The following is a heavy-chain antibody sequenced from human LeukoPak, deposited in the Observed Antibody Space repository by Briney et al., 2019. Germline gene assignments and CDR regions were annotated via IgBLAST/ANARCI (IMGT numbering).Heavy chain of an antibody. J-gene: IGHJ6*02. CDR2: TYYRSKWYN. D-gene: IGHD2-15*01. V-gene: IGHV6-1*01. Sequence: SQTLSLTCAISGDSVSSNSAAWNWIRQSPSRGLEWLGRTYYRSKWYNDYAVSVKSRITINPDTSKNQFSLQLNSVTPEDTAVYYCARAPTGYCSGGSCYGPRLQEDYYYGMDVWGQGTTVTVSS. CDR1: GDSVSSNSAA. CDR3: ARAPTGYCSGGSCYGPRLQEDYYYGMDV.